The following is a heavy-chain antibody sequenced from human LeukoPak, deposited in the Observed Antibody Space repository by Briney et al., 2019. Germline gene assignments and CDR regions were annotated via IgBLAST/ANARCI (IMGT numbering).Heavy chain of an antibody. CDR3: ARDSWQGFDY. J-gene: IGHJ4*02. Sequence: GGSLRLSCAASGFTFSSYGMHWVRQAPGKGLEWVAVISYDGSNKYYADSVKGRFTISRDNSKNTLYLQMNSLRAEDTAVYYCARDSWQGFDYWGQGTLVTVSS. CDR1: GFTFSSYG. V-gene: IGHV3-30*03. CDR2: ISYDGSNK.